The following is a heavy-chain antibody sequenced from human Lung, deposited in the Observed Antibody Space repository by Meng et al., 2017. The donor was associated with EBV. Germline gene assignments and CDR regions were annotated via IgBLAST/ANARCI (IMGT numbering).Heavy chain of an antibody. D-gene: IGHD6-13*01. CDR2: ISDSGGP. V-gene: IGHV4-59*12. CDR3: ARGGGSLFDS. Sequence: VHRRVPGQGRMKPSGARALTCRVSGGFFCNSFGSWVRQPSGKGREGIGYISDSGGPRFNPSLKSRVTLSVETSKNQVPRKLHSVTAADTSVYDCARGGGSLFDSWGLGTLVTVSS. J-gene: IGHJ4*02. CDR1: GGFFCNSF.